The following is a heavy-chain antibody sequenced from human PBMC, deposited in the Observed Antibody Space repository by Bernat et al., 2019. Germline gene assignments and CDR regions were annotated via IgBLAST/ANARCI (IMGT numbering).Heavy chain of an antibody. CDR3: VAPVAGDFDY. D-gene: IGHD6-19*01. J-gene: IGHJ4*02. CDR1: GYIFSNYA. CDR2: INAGNGNT. V-gene: IGHV1-3*01. Sequence: QVQLVQSGAEVKKPGASVKVSCKASGYIFSNYAMHWVRQAPGQRLEWMGWINAGNGNTKYSQKIQGRVTITRDTSASTAYMELSSLRSEDTAVYYCVAPVAGDFDYWGQGTLVTVSS.